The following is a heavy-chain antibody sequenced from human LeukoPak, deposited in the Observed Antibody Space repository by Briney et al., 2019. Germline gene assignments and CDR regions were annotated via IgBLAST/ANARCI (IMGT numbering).Heavy chain of an antibody. J-gene: IGHJ5*02. CDR3: ARGEIRYFDWLLKHNWFDP. CDR2: IDHAGTT. V-gene: IGHV4-39*01. D-gene: IGHD3-9*01. Sequence: PSETLSLTCVVSGGSIITNDYWWGWIRQPPGKGLEWIGTIDHAGTTFYNVSLKSRVTISVDTPNNQFSLKLSSVTAADTAVYYCARGEIRYFDWLLKHNWFDPWGQGTLVTVSS. CDR1: GGSIITNDYW.